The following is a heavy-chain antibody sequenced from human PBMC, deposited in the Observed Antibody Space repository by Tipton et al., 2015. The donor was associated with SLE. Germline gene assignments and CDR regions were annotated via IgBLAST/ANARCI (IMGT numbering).Heavy chain of an antibody. D-gene: IGHD2-15*01. CDR1: GGSLRSHY. Sequence: TLSLTCTVSGGSLRSHYWCWFRQPPGKGLEWICFIYYRGNTKYNPSLNSRVTISLGTSRTQFSLTLSPVTAADTAVYYCARDGRGYCDNSGCSEYHWFDPWGQGTLVTVSS. CDR2: IYYRGNT. CDR3: ARDGRGYCDNSGCSEYHWFDP. J-gene: IGHJ5*02. V-gene: IGHV4-59*11.